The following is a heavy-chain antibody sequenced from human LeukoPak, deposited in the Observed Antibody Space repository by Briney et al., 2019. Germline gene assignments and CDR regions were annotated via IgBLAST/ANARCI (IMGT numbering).Heavy chain of an antibody. D-gene: IGHD5-18*01. J-gene: IGHJ4*02. CDR1: GFTFSSYA. V-gene: IGHV3-30-3*01. CDR2: ISYDGSNK. Sequence: GGALRLSCAASGFTFSSYAMHWVRQAPGKGLEGAAVISYDGSNKYYADSVKGRFTISRDNSKNTLYLQMNSLRAEDTAVYYCARDFLKEYSYGLLGVYWGQGTLVTVSS. CDR3: ARDFLKEYSYGLLGVY.